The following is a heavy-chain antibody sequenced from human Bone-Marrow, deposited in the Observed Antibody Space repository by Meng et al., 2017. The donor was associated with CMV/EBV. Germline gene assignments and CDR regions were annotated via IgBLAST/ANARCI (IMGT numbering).Heavy chain of an antibody. V-gene: IGHV1-58*01. D-gene: IGHD3-22*01. CDR3: ATNPFSRYPYYYYGMDV. CDR2: IVVGSGST. J-gene: IGHJ6*02. Sequence: SVKVSCKASGFTLSSSGVHWVRQARGQRPEWIGWIVVGSGSTNYAQKFQERVTTTRDMSTGTAYMELRSLRSEDTAVYYCATNPFSRYPYYYYGMDVWGQGTTVTVSS. CDR1: GFTLSSSG.